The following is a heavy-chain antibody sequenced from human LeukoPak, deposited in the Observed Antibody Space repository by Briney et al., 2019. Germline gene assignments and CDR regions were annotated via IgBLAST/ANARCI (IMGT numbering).Heavy chain of an antibody. J-gene: IGHJ4*02. CDR3: ARVRSGIYLDH. CDR2: ISGSGGST. CDR1: GFTFSSYA. D-gene: IGHD1-26*01. Sequence: GGSLRLSCAASGFTFSSYAMSWVRQAPGKGLEWVSAISGSGGSTYYADSVKGRFTISRDNAKNTLYLQMNSLRAEDTAVYYCARVRSGIYLDHWGQGTLVTVSS. V-gene: IGHV3-23*01.